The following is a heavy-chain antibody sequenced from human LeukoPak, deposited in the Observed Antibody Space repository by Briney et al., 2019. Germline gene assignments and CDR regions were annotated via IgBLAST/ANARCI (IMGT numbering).Heavy chain of an antibody. D-gene: IGHD3-22*01. V-gene: IGHV3-23*01. CDR2: ISGSGGST. CDR3: AKDRATYDYYDSSGSL. Sequence: GSLRLSCAASGFTFSSYAMSWVRQAPGKGLEWVSAISGSGGSTYYADSVKGRFTISRDNSKNTLYLQMNSLRAEDTAVYYCAKDRATYDYYDSSGSLWGQGTLVTVSS. CDR1: GFTFSSYA. J-gene: IGHJ4*02.